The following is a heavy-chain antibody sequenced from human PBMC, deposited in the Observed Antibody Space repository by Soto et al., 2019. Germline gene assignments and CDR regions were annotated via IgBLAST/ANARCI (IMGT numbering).Heavy chain of an antibody. J-gene: IGHJ4*02. CDR2: IYYSGST. D-gene: IGHD6-19*01. CDR3: ARQGDNKQWLDPGYFDY. CDR1: GGSISSGGYY. Sequence: PSETLSLTCTVSGGSISSGGYYWSWIRQHPGKGLEWIGYIYYSGSTYYNPSLKSRVTISVDTSKNQFSLKLSSVTAADTAVYYCARQGDNKQWLDPGYFDYWGQGTLVTVSS. V-gene: IGHV4-31*03.